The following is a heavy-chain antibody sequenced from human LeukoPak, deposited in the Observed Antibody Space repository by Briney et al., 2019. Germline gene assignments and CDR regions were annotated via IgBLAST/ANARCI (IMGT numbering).Heavy chain of an antibody. CDR1: GFTFSSYD. CDR2: IGTAGDT. CDR3: ARYLQGPREDWYFDL. J-gene: IGHJ2*01. V-gene: IGHV3-13*01. Sequence: PGGSLRLSCAASGFTFSSYDMHWVRQATGKGLEWVSAIGTAGDTYYPGSVKGRFTISRENAKNSLYLQMNSLRAGDTAVYYCARYLQGPREDWYFDLWGRGTLVTVSS.